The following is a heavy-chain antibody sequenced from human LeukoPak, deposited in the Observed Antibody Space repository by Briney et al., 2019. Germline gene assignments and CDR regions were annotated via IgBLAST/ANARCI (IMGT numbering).Heavy chain of an antibody. J-gene: IGHJ4*02. Sequence: ASVKVSCKASGYTFTGYYMHWVRQAPGQGLEWMGWINPNSGGTNYAQKFQGRVTMTRDTSISTAYMELSRLRSDDTAVYYCARSMVVTAQFDYWGQGTLVTASS. CDR1: GYTFTGYY. CDR3: ARSMVVTAQFDY. D-gene: IGHD2-21*02. CDR2: INPNSGGT. V-gene: IGHV1-2*02.